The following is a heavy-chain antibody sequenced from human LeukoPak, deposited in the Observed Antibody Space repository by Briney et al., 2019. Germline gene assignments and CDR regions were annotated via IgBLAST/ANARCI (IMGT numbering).Heavy chain of an antibody. Sequence: GGSLRLSCGASGFTFSSNGMHWVRRAPGKGLDWVAAISKEGRKKYYADSVKGRLTISRDNSRTTLSLEMNSLRSEDTAIYYCARTGRREGINYGIEYWGKGTLVTASS. CDR2: ISKEGRKK. CDR1: GFTFSSNG. V-gene: IGHV3-30*03. D-gene: IGHD5-24*01. J-gene: IGHJ4*02. CDR3: ARTGRREGINYGIEY.